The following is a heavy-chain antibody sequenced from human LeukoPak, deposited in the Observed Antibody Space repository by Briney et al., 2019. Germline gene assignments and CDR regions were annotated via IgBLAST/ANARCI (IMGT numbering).Heavy chain of an antibody. J-gene: IGHJ4*02. CDR1: GFTFSSYW. CDR2: INSDGSST. CDR3: ASEGLIAVADLSFVY. Sequence: PGGSLRLSCAASGFTFSSYWMHWVRQAPGKGLVWVSRINSDGSSTSYADSVKGRFTISRDNAKNTLYLQMNSLRAEDTAVYYCASEGLIAVADLSFVYWGQGTLVTVSS. V-gene: IGHV3-74*01. D-gene: IGHD6-19*01.